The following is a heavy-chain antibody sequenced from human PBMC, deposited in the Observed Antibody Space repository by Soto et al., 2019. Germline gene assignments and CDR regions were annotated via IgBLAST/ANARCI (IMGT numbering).Heavy chain of an antibody. J-gene: IGHJ4*02. Sequence: GGSLRLSCAASGFTFSNARMSWVRQAPGKGLEWVSTISGSDGRTYSTDSVKGRFTISRDNSRNTAYLQMNSLRVEDTAVYYCAKGVSQYTPLALFDYWGRGTLVTVSS. CDR1: GFTFSNAR. CDR2: ISGSDGRT. D-gene: IGHD5-18*01. CDR3: AKGVSQYTPLALFDY. V-gene: IGHV3-23*01.